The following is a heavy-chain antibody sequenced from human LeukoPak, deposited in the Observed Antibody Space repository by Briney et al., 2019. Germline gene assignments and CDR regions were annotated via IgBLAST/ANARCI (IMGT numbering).Heavy chain of an antibody. CDR3: ARRQMSRWLQLAAREAFDI. D-gene: IGHD5-24*01. Sequence: GESLKISCKGSGYRFTSYWIGWVRQMPGKGLEWMGIIYPGDSDTRYSPSFQGQVTISADKSISTAYLQWSSLKASDTAMYYCARRQMSRWLQLAAREAFDIWGQGTMVTVSS. J-gene: IGHJ3*02. CDR1: GYRFTSYW. CDR2: IYPGDSDT. V-gene: IGHV5-51*01.